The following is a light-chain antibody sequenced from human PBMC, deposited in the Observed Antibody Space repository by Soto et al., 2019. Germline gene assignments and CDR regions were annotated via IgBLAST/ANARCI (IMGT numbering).Light chain of an antibody. Sequence: DVEVTQSPPTLSGSVGDIVTITCWASQTISSWLAWYQQKPGKAPKLLIYKASTLKSGVPSRFSGSGSGTEFTLTISSLDPEDFATYYCQHYNSYSEAFGQRTKVDI. CDR2: KAS. J-gene: IGKJ1*01. V-gene: IGKV1-5*03. CDR3: QHYNSYSEA. CDR1: QTISSW.